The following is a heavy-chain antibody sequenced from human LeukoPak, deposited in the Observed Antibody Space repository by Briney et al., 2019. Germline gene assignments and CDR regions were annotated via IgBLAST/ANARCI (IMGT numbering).Heavy chain of an antibody. J-gene: IGHJ4*02. Sequence: GRSLILSCAASGFLFSNYGMHWVRRAPGKGLEWVAIIWYDGSNRYYADSVKGRFTVSRDNSKNTLYLQMNSLRAEDSAVYYCARDLLLRYTWSFEKWGQGTLVTVSS. D-gene: IGHD3-16*02. CDR3: ARDLLLRYTWSFEK. CDR2: IWYDGSNR. V-gene: IGHV3-33*01. CDR1: GFLFSNYG.